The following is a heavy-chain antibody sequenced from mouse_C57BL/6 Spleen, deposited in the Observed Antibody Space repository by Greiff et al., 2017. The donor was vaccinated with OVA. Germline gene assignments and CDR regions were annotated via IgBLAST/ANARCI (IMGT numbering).Heavy chain of an antibody. J-gene: IGHJ1*03. Sequence: EVKLVESGGGLVKPGGSLKLSCAASGFTFSSYAMSWVRQTPEKRLEWVATISDGGSYTYYPDNVKGRFTISRDNAKNNLYLQMSHLKSEDTAMYYCARGRFTTVVNWYFDVWGTGTTVTVSS. CDR3: ARGRFTTVVNWYFDV. CDR1: GFTFSSYA. V-gene: IGHV5-4*03. CDR2: ISDGGSYT. D-gene: IGHD1-1*01.